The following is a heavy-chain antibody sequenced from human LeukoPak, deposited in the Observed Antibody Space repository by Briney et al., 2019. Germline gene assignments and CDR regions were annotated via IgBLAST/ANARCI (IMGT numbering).Heavy chain of an antibody. Sequence: SETLSLTCIVSGGSISGFYWSWIRQPAGKGLEWIGRMYTSGTTKYNPSLKSRVTMSVDTSNNQFSLKVSSVTAADTAVYYCARDQGAYYGVDVWGRGTTVTVSS. CDR1: GGSISGFY. V-gene: IGHV4-4*07. CDR3: ARDQGAYYGVDV. CDR2: MYTSGTT. J-gene: IGHJ6*02.